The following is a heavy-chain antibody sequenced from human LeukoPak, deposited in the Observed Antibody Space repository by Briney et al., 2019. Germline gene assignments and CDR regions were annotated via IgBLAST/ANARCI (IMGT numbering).Heavy chain of an antibody. D-gene: IGHD3-10*01. CDR2: INPNSGGT. V-gene: IGHV1-2*02. CDR1: GYTFTGYY. J-gene: IGHJ4*02. CDR3: ARDSTYGSGSYSFDY. Sequence: ASVKVSCKASGYTFTGYYMHWVRQAPGQGLEWMEWINPNSGGTNYAQKFQGRVTMTRDTSISTAYMELSRLRSDDTAVYYCARDSTYGSGSYSFDYWGQGTLVTVSS.